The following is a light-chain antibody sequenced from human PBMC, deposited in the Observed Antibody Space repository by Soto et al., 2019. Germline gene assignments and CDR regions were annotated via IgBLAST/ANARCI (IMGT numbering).Light chain of an antibody. CDR2: EVT. Sequence: QSVLTQPPSSSVSPGQSVTISFTGTSSDVGGYNYVSWYQHHPGNAPKLMIYEVTKRPSGVPDRFSGSKSGNTASLTVSGLQAEDEAAYFCSSYAGTTLVFGTGTKVTVL. CDR1: SSDVGGYNY. V-gene: IGLV2-8*01. CDR3: SSYAGTTLV. J-gene: IGLJ1*01.